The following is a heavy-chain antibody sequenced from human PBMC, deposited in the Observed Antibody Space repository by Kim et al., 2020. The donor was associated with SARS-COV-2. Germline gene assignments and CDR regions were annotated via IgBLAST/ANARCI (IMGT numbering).Heavy chain of an antibody. CDR2: IIPIFGTA. CDR3: ARWGENSDYYDSSGPDDFDI. Sequence: SVKVSCKASGGTFSSYAISWVRQAPGQGLEWMGGIIPIFGTANYAQKFQGRVTITADESTSTAYMELSSLRSEDTAVYYCARWGENSDYYDSSGPDDFDIWGQGTMVTVSS. CDR1: GGTFSSYA. D-gene: IGHD3-22*01. V-gene: IGHV1-69*13. J-gene: IGHJ3*02.